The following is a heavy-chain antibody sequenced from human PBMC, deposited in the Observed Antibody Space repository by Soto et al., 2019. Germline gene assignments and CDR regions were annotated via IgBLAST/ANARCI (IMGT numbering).Heavy chain of an antibody. CDR2: ISYDGSHA. CDR3: AKERTYSVASGFDY. V-gene: IGHV3-30*18. D-gene: IGHD1-26*01. J-gene: IGHJ4*02. Sequence: QVQLVDSGGGVVQPGRSLRLSCAASGFTFTTYGMHWVRRAPGKGLEWVAVISYDGSHAYYADSVKGRFTISRDNSKNTLDLQINSLGAEDTAVYYCAKERTYSVASGFDYWGRGTLVTVSS. CDR1: GFTFTTYG.